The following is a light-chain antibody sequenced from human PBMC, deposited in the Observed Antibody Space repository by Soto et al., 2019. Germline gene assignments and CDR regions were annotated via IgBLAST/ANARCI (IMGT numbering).Light chain of an antibody. V-gene: IGKV3-11*01. J-gene: IGKJ1*01. CDR2: DAS. CDR3: QQRSEWPRT. CDR1: QSISSS. Sequence: EIVLTQSPATLSLSPGERATLSCRASQSISSSLAWYQQKPGQAPRLLIYDASSRATGFPARFSGSGSGTDFTLTIDSLEPEDFAVYYSQQRSEWPRTFGQGTKVEIK.